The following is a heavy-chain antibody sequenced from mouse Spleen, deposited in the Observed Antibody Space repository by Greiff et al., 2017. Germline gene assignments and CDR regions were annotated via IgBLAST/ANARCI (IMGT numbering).Heavy chain of an antibody. V-gene: IGHV5-6-3*01. J-gene: IGHJ4*01. CDR1: GFTFSSYG. D-gene: IGHD3-2*01. CDR3: ARDPTARALYYAMDY. Sequence: EVKVVESGGGLVQPGGSLKLSCAASGFTFSSYGMSWVRQTPDKRLELVATINSNGGSTYYPDSVKGRFTISRDNAKNTLYLQMSSLKSEDTAMYYCARDPTARALYYAMDYWGQGTSVTVSS. CDR2: INSNGGST.